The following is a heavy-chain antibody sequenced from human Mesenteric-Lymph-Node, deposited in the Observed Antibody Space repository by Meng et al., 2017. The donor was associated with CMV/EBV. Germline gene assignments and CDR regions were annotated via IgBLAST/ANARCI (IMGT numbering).Heavy chain of an antibody. Sequence: GESLKISCAASGFTFSSYSINWVRQAPGKGLEWVSSISSGRTYIYYAESVKGRFTISRDNAKNSLYLQMNSLRAEDTAVYYCAKPTVTTGTDYWGQETLVTVSS. CDR3: AKPTVTTGTDY. J-gene: IGHJ4*02. CDR2: ISSGRTYI. CDR1: GFTFSSYS. V-gene: IGHV3-21*01. D-gene: IGHD4-11*01.